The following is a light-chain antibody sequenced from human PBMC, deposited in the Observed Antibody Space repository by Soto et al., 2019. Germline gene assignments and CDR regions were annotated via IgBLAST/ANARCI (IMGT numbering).Light chain of an antibody. J-gene: IGLJ1*01. V-gene: IGLV1-51*01. CDR1: SSNIGGNS. CDR3: GSWDSSLSAYV. Sequence: QSVMTQPPSVSAAPGQTVTISCSGSSSNIGGNSVSWYQQLPGTAPKRLIYDDNKRPSAIPDRFSGSKSGTSATLGITGFQTGDEADYYCGSWDSSLSAYVFGTGTKLTVL. CDR2: DDN.